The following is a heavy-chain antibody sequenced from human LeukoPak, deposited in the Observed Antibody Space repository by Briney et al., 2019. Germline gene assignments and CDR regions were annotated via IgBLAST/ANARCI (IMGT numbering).Heavy chain of an antibody. CDR1: GFTFSAYA. CDR3: VKGKAHYYDSSGDDY. Sequence: GGSLRLSCSASGFTFSAYAMYWVRQAPGKGLEYVSGISNNGGSSFYADSVKGRFTISRDNSKNTLYLQMSSLRAEDTAVYYCVKGKAHYYDSSGDDYWGQGTLVTVSS. J-gene: IGHJ4*02. CDR2: ISNNGGSS. V-gene: IGHV3-64D*09. D-gene: IGHD3-22*01.